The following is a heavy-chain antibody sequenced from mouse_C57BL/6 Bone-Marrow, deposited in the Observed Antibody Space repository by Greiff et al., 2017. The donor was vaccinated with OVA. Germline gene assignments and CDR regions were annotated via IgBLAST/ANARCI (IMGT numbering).Heavy chain of an antibody. CDR1: GYTFTSYW. J-gene: IGHJ1*03. V-gene: IGHV1-61*01. Sequence: QVQLQQPGAELVRPGSSVKLSCTASGYTFTSYWMDWVKQRPGQGLEWIGNIYPSDSETHYNRKFKGKATLTVDTYSSTAFMRHSSLTSEDAAVYYCGREDYYGDWYFDFEGRGTTVTVSA. D-gene: IGHD2-1*01. CDR3: GREDYYGDWYFDF. CDR2: IYPSDSET.